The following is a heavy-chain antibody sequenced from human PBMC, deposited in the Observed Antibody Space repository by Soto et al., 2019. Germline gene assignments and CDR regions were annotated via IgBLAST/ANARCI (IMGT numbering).Heavy chain of an antibody. CDR2: VKSKNDGGTT. V-gene: IGHV3-15*07. CDR1: GFILLNAW. CDR3: TTDYYMTALIVRFDY. J-gene: IGHJ4*01. D-gene: IGHD1-26*01. Sequence: GGDLRLPCASSGFILLNAWINSVRQAPGKGLEGVGQVKSKNDGGTTDFATHMKGKFAISRDQTKNRVDLAMNNIQTEDTPINYCTTDYYMTALIVRFDYWGHGTLVTVSS.